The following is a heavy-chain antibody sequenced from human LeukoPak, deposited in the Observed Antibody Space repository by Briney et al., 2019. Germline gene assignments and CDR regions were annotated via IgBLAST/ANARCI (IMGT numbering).Heavy chain of an antibody. V-gene: IGHV3-11*01. D-gene: IGHD6-13*01. CDR1: GFTFSDYY. J-gene: IGHJ4*02. Sequence: GGSLRLSCAASGFTFSDYYMSWFRQAPGKGLEWVSYISSTVSTTYYADSVKGRFTISRDNAKNSLYLQMNSLRAEDTAVYYCARLGSIAAAGTVDYWGQGTLVTVSS. CDR3: ARLGSIAAAGTVDY. CDR2: ISSTVSTT.